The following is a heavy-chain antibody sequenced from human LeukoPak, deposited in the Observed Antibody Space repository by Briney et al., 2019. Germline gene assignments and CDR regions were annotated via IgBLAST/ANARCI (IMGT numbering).Heavy chain of an antibody. CDR3: AGDERYCSSTSCYTVDY. Sequence: PSGTLSLTCTVSGGSISSYYWSWIRQPAGKGLEWIGRIYTSGSTNYNPSLKSRVTMSVDASKNQFSLKLSSVTAADTAVYYCAGDERYCSSTSCYTVDYWGQGTLVTVSS. J-gene: IGHJ4*02. CDR1: GGSISSYY. D-gene: IGHD2-2*02. V-gene: IGHV4-4*07. CDR2: IYTSGST.